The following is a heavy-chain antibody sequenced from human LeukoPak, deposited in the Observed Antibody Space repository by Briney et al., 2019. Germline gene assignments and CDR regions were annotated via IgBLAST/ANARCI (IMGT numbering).Heavy chain of an antibody. J-gene: IGHJ4*02. CDR3: AKVRYVGFYFDY. D-gene: IGHD3-9*01. CDR1: GFTFSNYA. V-gene: IGHV3-23*01. Sequence: GGSLRLSCAASGFTFSNYAMNWVRQAPGKGLEWVSGISGGNTYYADSVKGRFTISRDNSRNTLYLQMNSLRAEDTAVYYCAKVRYVGFYFDYWGQGTLVTVSS. CDR2: ISGGNT.